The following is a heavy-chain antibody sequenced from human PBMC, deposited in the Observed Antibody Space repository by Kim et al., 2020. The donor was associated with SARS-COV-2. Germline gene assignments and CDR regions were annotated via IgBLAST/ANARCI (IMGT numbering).Heavy chain of an antibody. V-gene: IGHV3-74*01. J-gene: IGHJ3*02. D-gene: IGHD3-10*01. CDR3: ALLEGITPTGVPSEDSFDI. Sequence: GGSLRLSCAAPGFTFSNYWMNWVRQAPGKGLMWVSRIRPDGSTTAYADSVKGRFTTSRDNARNMLFLQMNSLRAEDTAVYYCALLEGITPTGVPSEDSFDIWGQGTMVTVSS. CDR1: GFTFSNYW. CDR2: IRPDGSTT.